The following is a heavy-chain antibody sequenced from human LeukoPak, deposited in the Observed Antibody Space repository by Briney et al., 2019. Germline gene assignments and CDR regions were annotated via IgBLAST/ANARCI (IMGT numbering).Heavy chain of an antibody. CDR2: IYYSGST. CDR1: GGSVSSGSYY. V-gene: IGHV4-61*01. J-gene: IGHJ4*02. CDR3: ARGVYDGFDY. D-gene: IGHD6-13*01. Sequence: SETLSLTCTVSGGSVSSGSYYWSWIRQPPGKGLEWIGYIYYSGSTNCNPSLKSRVTISVDTSKNQFSLKLSSVTAADTAVYYCARGVYDGFDYWGQGTLVTVSS.